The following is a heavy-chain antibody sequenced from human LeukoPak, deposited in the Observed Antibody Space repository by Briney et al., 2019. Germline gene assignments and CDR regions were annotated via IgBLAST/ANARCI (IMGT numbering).Heavy chain of an antibody. D-gene: IGHD3-3*01. J-gene: IGHJ6*02. CDR2: IYYTGST. Sequence: SETLSLTCTISGGSISSISYYWGWIRQPPGKGLEWIGSIYYTGSTYYNPSLKSRVTVSVDTSKNQFSLNLRSVTAADTAVYYCARGIYDFWSGYYRGYYGMDVWGQGTTVTVSS. CDR1: GGSISSISYY. V-gene: IGHV4-39*01. CDR3: ARGIYDFWSGYYRGYYGMDV.